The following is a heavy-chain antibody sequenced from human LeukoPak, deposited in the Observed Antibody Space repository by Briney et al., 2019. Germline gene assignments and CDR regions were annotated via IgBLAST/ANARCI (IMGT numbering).Heavy chain of an antibody. J-gene: IGHJ4*02. CDR2: ISYDGSNK. D-gene: IGHD4-23*01. CDR1: GFTFSSYG. CDR3: AKDPRLRWLGFGSYYFDY. Sequence: GGSLRLSCAASGFTFSSYGMHWVRQAPGKGLEWVAVISYDGSNKYYADSVKGRFTISRDNSKNTLYLQMNSLRAEDTAVYYWAKDPRLRWLGFGSYYFDYWGQGSLVNVS. V-gene: IGHV3-30*18.